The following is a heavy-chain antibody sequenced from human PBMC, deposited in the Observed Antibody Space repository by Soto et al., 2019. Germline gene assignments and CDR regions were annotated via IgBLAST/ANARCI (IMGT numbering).Heavy chain of an antibody. Sequence: GGSLRLSCTASGFTFGDYAMSWFRQAPGKGLEWVGFIRSKAYGGTTEYAASVKGRFTISRDDSKSIAYLQMNSLKTEDTAVYYCTRADSSGWYSYYFDYWGQGTLVTVSS. V-gene: IGHV3-49*03. CDR2: IRSKAYGGTT. J-gene: IGHJ4*02. CDR3: TRADSSGWYSYYFDY. D-gene: IGHD6-19*01. CDR1: GFTFGDYA.